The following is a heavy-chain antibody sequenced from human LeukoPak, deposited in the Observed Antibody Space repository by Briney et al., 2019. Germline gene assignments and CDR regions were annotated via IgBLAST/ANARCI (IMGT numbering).Heavy chain of an antibody. CDR1: GGTFSSYA. CDR2: INPSGDSR. D-gene: IGHD6-19*01. Sequence: GASVKVSCKASGGTFSSYAISWVRQAPGQGLEWMGIINPSGDSRSYAQKFQDRVTMTRDTSTSTVYMEVSSLRSEDTAVYFCAMGRQWLEDWFDPWGQGTLVTVSS. CDR3: AMGRQWLEDWFDP. J-gene: IGHJ5*02. V-gene: IGHV1-46*01.